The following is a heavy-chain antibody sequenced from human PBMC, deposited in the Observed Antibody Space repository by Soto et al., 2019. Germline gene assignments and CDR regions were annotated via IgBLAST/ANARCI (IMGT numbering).Heavy chain of an antibody. V-gene: IGHV4-59*01. D-gene: IGHD2-8*01. CDR3: ERGRHAGFTHEFEP. CDR1: GGSITSYH. J-gene: IGHJ5*02. Sequence: SETLSLTCVASGGSITSYHWSWIRQFPGKGLKWIAYTAYTGNTNYNPSLKSRVPISMDTYKNQLSLKWTHMTAADTAVYSCERGRHAGFTHEFEPWGEAFLVTVCS. CDR2: TAYTGNT.